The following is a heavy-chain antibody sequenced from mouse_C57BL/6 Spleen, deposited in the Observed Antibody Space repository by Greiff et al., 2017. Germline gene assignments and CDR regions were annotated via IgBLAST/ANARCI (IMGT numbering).Heavy chain of an antibody. V-gene: IGHV3-6*01. CDR2: ISYDGSN. J-gene: IGHJ3*01. CDR3: ARVPLSTMVTTTGVFAY. D-gene: IGHD2-2*01. Sequence: LVESGPGLVKPSQSLSLTCSVTGYSITSGYYWNWIWQFPGNKLEWMGYISYDGSNNYNLSLKNRHSITRDTSKNQFFLKLNSVTTEDTATYYCARVPLSTMVTTTGVFAYWGQGTLVTVSA. CDR1: GYSITSGYY.